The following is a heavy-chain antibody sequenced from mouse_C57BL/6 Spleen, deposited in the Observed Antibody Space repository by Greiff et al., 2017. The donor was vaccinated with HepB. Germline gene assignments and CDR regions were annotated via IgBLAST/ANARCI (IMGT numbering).Heavy chain of an antibody. CDR1: GYTFTSYW. D-gene: IGHD2-3*01. Sequence: QVQLQQPGAELVKPGASVKLSCKASGYTFTSYWMQWVKQRPGQGLEWIGEIDPSDSYTNYNQKFKGKATLTVDTSSSTAYMQLSSLTSEDSAVYYGARGGYDGYYVGYWGQGTTLTVSS. J-gene: IGHJ2*01. V-gene: IGHV1-50*01. CDR2: IDPSDSYT. CDR3: ARGGYDGYYVGY.